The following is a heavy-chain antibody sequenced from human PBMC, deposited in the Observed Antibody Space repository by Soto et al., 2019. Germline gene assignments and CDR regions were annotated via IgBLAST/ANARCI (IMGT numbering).Heavy chain of an antibody. CDR2: MNPNSGNT. Sequence: QVPLVQSGAEVKKPGASVKVSCKASGYTFTSYDINWVRQATGQGLEWMGWMNPNSGNTGYAQKFQGRVTMTRNTSISTAYMELSSLRSEDTAVYYCARGSFLSSSWSPHFDYWGQGTLVTVSS. CDR1: GYTFTSYD. V-gene: IGHV1-8*01. CDR3: ARGSFLSSSWSPHFDY. D-gene: IGHD6-13*01. J-gene: IGHJ4*02.